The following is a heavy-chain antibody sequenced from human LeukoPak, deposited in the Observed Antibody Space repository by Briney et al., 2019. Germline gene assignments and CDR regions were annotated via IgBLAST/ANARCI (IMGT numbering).Heavy chain of an antibody. CDR2: IYTSGST. CDR3: AREIAGYYDSSGYPGFDY. D-gene: IGHD3-22*01. J-gene: IGHJ4*02. Sequence: SQTLSLTCTVSGGSISSGSYYWSWIRQPAGKGLEWIGRIYTSGSTNYNPSLKSRVTISVDTSKNRFSLKLSSVTAADTAVYYCAREIAGYYDSSGYPGFDYWGQGTLVTVSS. CDR1: GGSISSGSYY. V-gene: IGHV4-61*02.